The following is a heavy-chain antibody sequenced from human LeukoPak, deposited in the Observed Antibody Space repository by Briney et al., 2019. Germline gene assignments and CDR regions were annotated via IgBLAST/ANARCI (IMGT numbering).Heavy chain of an antibody. J-gene: IGHJ4*02. CDR3: ARDGRLRNGYDNFYI. CDR1: GYTFSDYY. CDR2: INPKNGDT. D-gene: IGHD5-18*01. V-gene: IGHV1-2*02. Sequence: ASVKVSCKASGYTFSDYYIHWVRQAPGQGLEWMGWINPKNGDTHYAQDFLGRVTMTRDTSISTAYMELSRLTSDDTAVYYCARDGRLRNGYDNFYIWGQGTLVTVSS.